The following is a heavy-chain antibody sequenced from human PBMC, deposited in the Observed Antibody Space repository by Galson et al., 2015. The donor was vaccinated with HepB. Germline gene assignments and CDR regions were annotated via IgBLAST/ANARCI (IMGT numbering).Heavy chain of an antibody. Sequence: LRLSCAASGFTFSTFAMGWVRQAPGKGLEWVSFISGSGTTIFYADSVKGRFTISRDNSKDTLYLQMNSLRAEDTALYFCAKFKGPGSFGQYSFGSWGQGTLVTVSS. CDR2: ISGSGTTI. D-gene: IGHD3-10*01. CDR3: AKFKGPGSFGQYSFGS. J-gene: IGHJ4*02. V-gene: IGHV3-23*01. CDR1: GFTFSTFA.